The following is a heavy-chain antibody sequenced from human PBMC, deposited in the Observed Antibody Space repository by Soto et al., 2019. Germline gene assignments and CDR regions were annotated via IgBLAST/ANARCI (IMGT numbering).Heavy chain of an antibody. CDR2: IYFNGNT. D-gene: IGHD3-16*01. Sequence: SEMLSLTCTVSAASFSKYYWTWIRQSPGKGLEWIGYIYFNGNTNYNPSLKRRVTMSIDTSKKQFSLNLSSVTAADTAVYYCASVTFGGIVLAHWGQGALVTVSS. V-gene: IGHV4-59*01. J-gene: IGHJ4*02. CDR3: ASVTFGGIVLAH. CDR1: AASFSKYY.